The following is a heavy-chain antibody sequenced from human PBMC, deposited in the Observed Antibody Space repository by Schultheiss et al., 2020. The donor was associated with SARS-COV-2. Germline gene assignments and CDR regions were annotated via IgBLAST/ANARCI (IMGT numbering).Heavy chain of an antibody. J-gene: IGHJ3*02. V-gene: IGHV6-1*01. Sequence: SETLSLTCAISGDSVSSNSAAWSWIRQSPSRGLEWLGRTYYRSKWYNNYAVSVKSRITINPDTSKNQFSLQLNSVTPEDTAVYYCASFPGIAAAGSDAFDIWGQGTMVTVSS. CDR3: ASFPGIAAAGSDAFDI. CDR2: TYYRSKWYN. CDR1: GDSVSSNSAA. D-gene: IGHD6-13*01.